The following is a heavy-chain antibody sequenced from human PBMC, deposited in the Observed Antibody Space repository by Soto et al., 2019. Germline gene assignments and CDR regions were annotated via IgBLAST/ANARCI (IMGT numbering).Heavy chain of an antibody. D-gene: IGHD2-2*01. V-gene: IGHV1-69*04. CDR1: GGTFSSYT. CDR2: IIPILGIA. CDR3: ARDEVYCSSTSCYGTYYYYYMDV. Sequence: GASVKVSCKASGGTFSSYTISWVRQAPGQGLEWMGRIIPILGIANYAQKFQGRVTITADKSTSTAYMELSSLRSEDTAVYYCARDEVYCSSTSCYGTYYYYYMDVWGKGTTVTVSS. J-gene: IGHJ6*03.